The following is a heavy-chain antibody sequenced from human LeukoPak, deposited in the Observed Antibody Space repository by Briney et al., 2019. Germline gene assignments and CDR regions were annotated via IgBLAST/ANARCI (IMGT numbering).Heavy chain of an antibody. Sequence: GGSLRLSCAASGFTFSTYGMHWVRQAPGQGLDWVAVISYDGSNKYYADSVKGRFTISRDNSKNTLYLQMNSLRAEDTAVYYCAKSGTRSSWSPRVKTYLDYWGQGTLVTVSS. J-gene: IGHJ4*02. D-gene: IGHD6-13*01. CDR2: ISYDGSNK. V-gene: IGHV3-30*18. CDR3: AKSGTRSSWSPRVKTYLDY. CDR1: GFTFSTYG.